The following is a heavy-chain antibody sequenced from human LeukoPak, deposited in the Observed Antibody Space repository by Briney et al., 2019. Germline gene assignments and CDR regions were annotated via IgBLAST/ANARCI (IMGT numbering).Heavy chain of an antibody. CDR1: GFTFSDHY. CDR2: GGNKARSYTT. J-gene: IGHJ4*02. V-gene: IGHV3-72*01. Sequence: GGSLRLSCAGSGFTFSDHYIAWVRQAPGKGLEWVGRGGNKARSYTTEYAASVKGRFTISRDDSENSLYLQMNGLKTEDTAVYYCTRSHNYAIDCWGQGTLVTVAS. D-gene: IGHD4-4*01. CDR3: TRSHNYAIDC.